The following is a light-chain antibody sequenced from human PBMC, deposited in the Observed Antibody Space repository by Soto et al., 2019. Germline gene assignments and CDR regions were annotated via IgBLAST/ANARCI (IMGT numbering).Light chain of an antibody. V-gene: IGLV2-8*01. J-gene: IGLJ2*01. CDR3: SSYAGSNNFVV. CDR1: SSDVGGYNY. CDR2: EVS. Sequence: QSVLTQPSSASGSPGQSVTISCTGTSSDVGGYNYVSWYQQYPGKAPKLMIYEVSKRPSGVPDRFSGSKSANTASLTVSGLQAEDEADYYCSSYAGSNNFVVFGGGTQLTVL.